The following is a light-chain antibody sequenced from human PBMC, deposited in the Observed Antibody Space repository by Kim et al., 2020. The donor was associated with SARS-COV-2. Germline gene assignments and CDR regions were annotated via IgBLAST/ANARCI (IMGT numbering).Light chain of an antibody. CDR3: QQLNGFPLT. CDR2: STS. J-gene: IGKJ4*01. V-gene: IGKV1-12*01. Sequence: DIQMTQSPSAVSASVGDRVPITCRASENIGSWLAWYQQKPGKAPSLLIYSTSTLHSGVPSRFSGSGSGTDFTLTVSSLQPEDSAVYYCQQLNGFPLTFGGGTKVEI. CDR1: ENIGSW.